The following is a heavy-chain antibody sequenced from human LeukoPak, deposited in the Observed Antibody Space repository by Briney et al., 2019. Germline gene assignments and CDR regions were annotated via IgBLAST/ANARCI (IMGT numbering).Heavy chain of an antibody. CDR3: ARAMGGLRYFDWLTPFDI. J-gene: IGHJ3*02. CDR1: GYAFTSYG. D-gene: IGHD3-9*01. V-gene: IGHV1-18*01. Sequence: EASVKVSCKASGYAFTSYGISWVRQAPGQGLEWMGWISAYNGNTNYAQKLQGRVTMTTDTSTSTAYMELRSLRSDDTAVYYCARAMGGLRYFDWLTPFDIWGQGTMVTVSS. CDR2: ISAYNGNT.